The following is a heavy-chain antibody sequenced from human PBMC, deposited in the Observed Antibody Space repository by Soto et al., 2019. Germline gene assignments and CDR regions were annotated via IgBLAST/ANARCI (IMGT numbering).Heavy chain of an antibody. CDR3: ARHHGWYDAFDI. J-gene: IGHJ3*02. CDR2: IYYSGST. V-gene: IGHV4-59*08. CDR1: GGSISSYY. D-gene: IGHD6-19*01. Sequence: SETLXLTCTVSGGSISSYYWSWIRQPPGKGLEWIGYIYYSGSTNYNPSLKSRVTISVDTSKNQFSLKLSSVTAADTAVYYCARHHGWYDAFDIWGQGTMVTVSS.